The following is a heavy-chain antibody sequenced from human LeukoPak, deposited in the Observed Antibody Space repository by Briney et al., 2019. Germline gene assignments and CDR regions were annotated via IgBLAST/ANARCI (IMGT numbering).Heavy chain of an antibody. V-gene: IGHV3-15*01. D-gene: IGHD1-26*01. CDR3: TTEADRYSAPPYYFDY. J-gene: IGHJ4*02. CDR2: IKSKTDGGTT. CDR1: GFTFSNAW. Sequence: GGSLRLSCAASGFTFSNAWMSWVRQAPGKGLEWVGRIKSKTDGGTTDYAAPVKGRFTISRDDSKNTLYLQMNSLKTKDTAVYYCTTEADRYSAPPYYFDYWGQGTLVTVSS.